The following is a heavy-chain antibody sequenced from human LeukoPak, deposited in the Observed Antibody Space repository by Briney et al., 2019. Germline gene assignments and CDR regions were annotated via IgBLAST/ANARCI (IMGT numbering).Heavy chain of an antibody. Sequence: GGSLRLSCAASGFTVSSNLMTWVRQSPGRGLEWVSALSASGLSSYYAASVKDRFTISRDNSQNTLYLQMNSLRAEDTAVYYCAKGYASGTYYFDFWGQGTLVTVSS. D-gene: IGHD3-10*01. V-gene: IGHV3-23*01. CDR2: LSASGLSS. CDR1: GFTVSSNL. CDR3: AKGYASGTYYFDF. J-gene: IGHJ4*02.